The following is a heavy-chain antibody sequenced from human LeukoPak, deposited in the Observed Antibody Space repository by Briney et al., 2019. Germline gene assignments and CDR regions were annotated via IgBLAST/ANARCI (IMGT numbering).Heavy chain of an antibody. V-gene: IGHV3-9*01. CDR2: ISWNSGSI. CDR3: AKPGRRWEPMGY. D-gene: IGHD1-26*01. Sequence: GGSLRLSCAASGFTFDDYAMHWVRQAPGKGLEWVSGISWNSGSIGYADSVKGRFTISRDNAKNSLYLQMNSLRTEDTALYYCAKPGRRWEPMGYWGQGTLVTVSS. CDR1: GFTFDDYA. J-gene: IGHJ4*02.